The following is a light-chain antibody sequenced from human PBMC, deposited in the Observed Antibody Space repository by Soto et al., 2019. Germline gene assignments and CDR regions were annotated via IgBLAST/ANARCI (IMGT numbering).Light chain of an antibody. J-gene: IGLJ2*01. V-gene: IGLV2-14*01. CDR2: EVS. CDR3: SSYINSKSRL. Sequence: QSALTQPASVSGSPGQSITISCTGTTSDYVSWYQQHPGNAPKLMIYEVSNRPSGVSDRFSGSKSGNTASLTISGLQAEDEADYYCSSYINSKSRLFGGGTKVTVL. CDR1: TSDY.